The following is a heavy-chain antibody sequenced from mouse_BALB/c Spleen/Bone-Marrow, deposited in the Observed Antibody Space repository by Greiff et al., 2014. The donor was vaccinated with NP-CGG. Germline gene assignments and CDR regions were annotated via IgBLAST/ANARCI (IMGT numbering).Heavy chain of an antibody. CDR2: IYPGDGDT. J-gene: IGHJ2*01. CDR3: ASQGDYGSFDY. CDR1: GYTFTSDW. V-gene: IGHV1-87*01. D-gene: IGHD1-1*02. Sequence: QVQLKESGAELARPGASVKLSCKASGYTFTSDWMQWVKQRPGQGLEWIGAIYPGDGDTRYTQKFKGKATLTADKSSSTAYMQLSSLASEDSAVYYCASQGDYGSFDYWGQGTTLTVSS.